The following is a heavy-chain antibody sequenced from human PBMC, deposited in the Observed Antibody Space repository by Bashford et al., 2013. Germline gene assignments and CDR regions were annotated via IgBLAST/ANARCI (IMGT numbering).Heavy chain of an antibody. J-gene: IGHJ3*01. D-gene: IGHD3-22*01. CDR2: IIPILAIA. V-gene: IGHV1-69*04. Sequence: SVKVSCKASGGTFSSYAITWVRQAPGQGLEWMGRIIPILAIANYAQKFQGRVTITADKSTSTAYMELSSLRSEDTAVYYCARNDRYYYDSSGYYSLDGFDLWGQGTVGHRLL. CDR3: ARNDRYYYDSSGYYSLDGFDL. CDR1: GGTFSSYA.